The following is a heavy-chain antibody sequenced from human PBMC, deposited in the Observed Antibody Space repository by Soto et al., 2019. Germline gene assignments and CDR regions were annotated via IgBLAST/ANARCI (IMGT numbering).Heavy chain of an antibody. CDR3: ATGGYCSGGTCYSNYYMDV. V-gene: IGHV3-74*01. D-gene: IGHD2-15*01. CDR2: INSDGSST. Sequence: EVQLVVSGGGLVQPGGSLRLSCAASGFTFSNYWMHWVRQAPGKGLVWVSRINSDGSSTSYADSVKGRFTISRDNAKNTLYLQMNSLRAEDTAVYYCATGGYCSGGTCYSNYYMDVWGKGTTVTVSS. J-gene: IGHJ6*03. CDR1: GFTFSNYW.